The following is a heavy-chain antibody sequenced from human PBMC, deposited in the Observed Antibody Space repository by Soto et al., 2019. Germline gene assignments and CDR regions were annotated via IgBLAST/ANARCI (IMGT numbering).Heavy chain of an antibody. V-gene: IGHV2-5*02. CDR1: GFSLSTSGVG. J-gene: IGHJ4*02. CDR2: IYWDDDK. D-gene: IGHD1-7*01. CDR3: AHSYPGGTTIYYYFDY. Sequence: SGPTLVKPTQTLTLTCTFSGFSLSTSGVGVGWIRQPPGKALEWLALIYWDDDKRYSPSLKSRLTITKDTSKNQVVLTMTNMDPVDTATYYCAHSYPGGTTIYYYFDYWGQGTLVTVSS.